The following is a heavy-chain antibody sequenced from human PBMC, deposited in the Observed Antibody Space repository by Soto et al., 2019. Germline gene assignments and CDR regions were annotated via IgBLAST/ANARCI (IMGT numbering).Heavy chain of an antibody. CDR2: ISYSGST. CDR3: ASLNFDILTGYYAFDL. J-gene: IGHJ3*01. CDR1: GGAISVYY. D-gene: IGHD3-9*01. V-gene: IGHV4-59*08. Sequence: PSETLSPTCTLSGGAISVYYWSWIRPSPEKGLEYIGYISYSGSTNYNPSLKSRVTTSLDTSKNQFSLKLSSVTAADTAIYYCASLNFDILTGYYAFDLWGQGTMVT.